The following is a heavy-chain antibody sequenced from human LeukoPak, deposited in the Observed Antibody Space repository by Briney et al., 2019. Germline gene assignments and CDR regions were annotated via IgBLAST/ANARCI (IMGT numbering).Heavy chain of an antibody. CDR1: GYTFTSYY. CDR2: INPSGGST. V-gene: IGHV1-46*01. J-gene: IGHJ4*02. CDR3: ARDGYYYGSGGYLPD. Sequence: ASVKVSCKASGYTFTSYYMHWVRQAPGQGLEWMGIINPSGGSTSYAQRFQGRVTMTRDTSTSTVYMELSSLRSEDTAVYYCARDGYYYGSGGYLPDWGQGTLVTVSS. D-gene: IGHD3-10*01.